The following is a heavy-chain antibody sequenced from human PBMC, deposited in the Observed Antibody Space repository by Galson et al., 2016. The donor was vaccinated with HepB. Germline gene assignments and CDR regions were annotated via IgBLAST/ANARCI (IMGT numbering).Heavy chain of an antibody. CDR2: IWYDGSNK. CDR1: GFTFSSYG. D-gene: IGHD1-14*01. V-gene: IGHV3-33*01. Sequence: LRLSCAASGFTFSSYGMHWVRQAPGKGLEWVAVIWYDGSNKYYADSVKGRFTISRDNSKNTLYLQMNSLRAEDTAVYYCARYILGMDVWVKGTTVTVSS. J-gene: IGHJ6*04. CDR3: ARYILGMDV.